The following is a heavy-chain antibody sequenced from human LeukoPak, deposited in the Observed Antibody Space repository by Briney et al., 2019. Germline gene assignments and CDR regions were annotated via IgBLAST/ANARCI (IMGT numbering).Heavy chain of an antibody. V-gene: IGHV4-34*01. D-gene: IGHD3-22*01. Sequence: SETLSLTCAVYGGSFSGYCWSWIRQPPGKGLEWIGEINHSGSTNYNPSLKSRVTISVDTSKSQFSLKLSSVTAADTAVCYCARATYYYDGSGYYSGYYFDYWGQGTLVTVSS. CDR3: ARATYYYDGSGYYSGYYFDY. CDR1: GGSFSGYC. CDR2: INHSGST. J-gene: IGHJ4*02.